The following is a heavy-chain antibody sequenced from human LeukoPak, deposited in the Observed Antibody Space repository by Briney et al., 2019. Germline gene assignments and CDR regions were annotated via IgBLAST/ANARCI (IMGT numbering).Heavy chain of an antibody. CDR2: IYSSGSS. D-gene: IGHD2-2*01. CDR3: ARGRVVVVPAAYDAFAL. CDR1: PDSINSYY. Sequence: SETLSLTCAVSPDSINSYYLSWIRQPPGRGLQWLGHIYSSGSSTYNPSLRGRVTISVDMSKNQFPLQLTSVTAADTAVYYCARGRVVVVPAAYDAFALWGQGKMVTVSS. J-gene: IGHJ3*01. V-gene: IGHV4-59*01.